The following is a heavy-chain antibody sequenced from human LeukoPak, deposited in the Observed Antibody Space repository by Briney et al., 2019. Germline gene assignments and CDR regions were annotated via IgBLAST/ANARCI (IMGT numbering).Heavy chain of an antibody. Sequence: ASVKVSCKASGYTFTGYYMHWVRQAPGQGLEWMGWINPNSGGTNYAQKFQGRVTMTRDTSIRTAYMELSRLRSDDTAVYYCASRVTYSGSWYGVFDFDYWGQGTLVTVSS. V-gene: IGHV1-2*02. J-gene: IGHJ4*02. CDR1: GYTFTGYY. CDR3: ASRVTYSGSWYGVFDFDY. CDR2: INPNSGGT. D-gene: IGHD6-13*01.